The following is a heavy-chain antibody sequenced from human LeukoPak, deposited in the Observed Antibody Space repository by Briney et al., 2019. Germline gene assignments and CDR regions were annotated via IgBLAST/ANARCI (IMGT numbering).Heavy chain of an antibody. D-gene: IGHD3-16*01. CDR2: IYYSGST. J-gene: IGHJ4*02. CDR1: GGSISSYY. V-gene: IGHV4-59*01. Sequence: SETLSLTCTVSGGSISSYYWSWLRQPPGKGLEWIGYIYYSGSTNYNPSLKSRVTISVDTSKNQFSLKLSSVTAADTAVYYCARGALTEAYDYWGQGTLVTVSS. CDR3: ARGALTEAYDY.